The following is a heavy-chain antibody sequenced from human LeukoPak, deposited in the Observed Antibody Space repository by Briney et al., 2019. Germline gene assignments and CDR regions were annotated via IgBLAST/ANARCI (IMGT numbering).Heavy chain of an antibody. CDR3: AKAGHYGSGSYYSDY. J-gene: IGHJ4*02. D-gene: IGHD3-10*01. V-gene: IGHV3-30-3*01. CDR1: GFTFSDYA. Sequence: PGGSLRLSCAASGFTFSDYAIHWVRQAPGKGLEWVAVISYDGSKKYYADSVKGRFTISRDNSKNTLYLQMSSLRAGDTAVYYCAKAGHYGSGSYYSDYWGRGTLVTVSP. CDR2: ISYDGSKK.